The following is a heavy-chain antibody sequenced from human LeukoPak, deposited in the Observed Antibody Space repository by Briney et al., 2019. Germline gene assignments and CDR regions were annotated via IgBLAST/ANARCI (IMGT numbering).Heavy chain of an antibody. J-gene: IGHJ4*02. V-gene: IGHV1-24*01. D-gene: IGHD6-6*01. CDR1: GYTLTELS. CDR3: ARDSSSGDY. Sequence: ASVKVSCKVSGYTLTELSMHWVRQAPGKGLEWMGGFDPEDGETIYAQKFQGRVTMTRDTSTSTVYMELSSLRSEDTAVYYCARDSSSGDYWGQGTLVTVSS. CDR2: FDPEDGET.